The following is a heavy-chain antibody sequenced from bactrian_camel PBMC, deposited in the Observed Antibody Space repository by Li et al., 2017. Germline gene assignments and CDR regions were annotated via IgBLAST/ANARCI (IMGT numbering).Heavy chain of an antibody. V-gene: IGHV3S53*01. CDR3: ALRHVGCGSGLLSREYVY. Sequence: VQLVESGGGSVQAGGSLRLSCVVSGPRYKDYCMGWFRQVPGKKREMVADFDSNGSITYADSVKGRFTIARDNAGNILYLQMNSLKPEDTAKYYCALRHVGCGSGLLSREYVYWGQGTQVTVS. CDR1: GPRYKDYC. D-gene: IGHD1*01. CDR2: FDSNGSI. J-gene: IGHJ4*01.